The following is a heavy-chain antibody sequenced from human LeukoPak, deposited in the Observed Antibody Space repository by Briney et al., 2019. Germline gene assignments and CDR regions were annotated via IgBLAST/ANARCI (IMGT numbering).Heavy chain of an antibody. CDR2: IYYSGST. D-gene: IGHD1-26*01. Sequence: PSETLSLTCTVSGGSISSYYWSWLRQPPGKGLEWIGYIYYSGSTNYNPSLKSRVTISVDTSKNQFSLKLSSVTAADTAVYYCARESGSYVSYWGQGTLVTVSS. CDR1: GGSISSYY. V-gene: IGHV4-59*01. CDR3: ARESGSYVSY. J-gene: IGHJ4*02.